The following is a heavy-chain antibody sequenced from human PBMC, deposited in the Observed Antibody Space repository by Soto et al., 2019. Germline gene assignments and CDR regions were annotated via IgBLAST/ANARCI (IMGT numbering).Heavy chain of an antibody. CDR3: SRGTYYPQSSGLHADY. V-gene: IGHV3-30*03. J-gene: IGHJ4*02. CDR2: ISSDGNQQ. D-gene: IGHD3-22*01. CDR1: GFIFNDYA. Sequence: GGSLRLSGAASGFIFNDYAMYWVRRAPDQGREGVAMISSDGNQQIYVDNVRGGLTVSRDNSKNTLNLQMNSLRPEDTAVYYCSRGTYYPQSSGLHADYWGPGPVVTLSS.